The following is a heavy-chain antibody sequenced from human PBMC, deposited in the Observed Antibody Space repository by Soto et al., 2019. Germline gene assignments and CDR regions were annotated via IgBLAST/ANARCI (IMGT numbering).Heavy chain of an antibody. D-gene: IGHD2-2*01. V-gene: IGHV5-51*01. CDR2: IFPSGSDT. CDR3: ARPVGSSWRYFDN. CDR1: GYSFNSYW. J-gene: IGHJ4*02. Sequence: GESLKISCRGSGYSFNSYWIAWVCQMPGKGLEWMGIIFPSGSDTRYSPSFRGQVTISADRSINSAYLQWNSLKASDSAISYCARPVGSSWRYFDNWGRGTLVTVSS.